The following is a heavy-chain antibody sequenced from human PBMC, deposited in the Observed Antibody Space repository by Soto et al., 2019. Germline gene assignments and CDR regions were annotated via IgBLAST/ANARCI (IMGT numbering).Heavy chain of an antibody. V-gene: IGHV3-48*01. CDR3: ARDYSSYGPFDY. J-gene: IGHJ4*02. Sequence: PGGPLSLSCAPSGFTFSGNSMTWVRQVPGKGLEWVSYISSSSSTIYYADSVKGRFTISRDNAKNSLYLQMNSLRAEDTAVYYCARDYSSYGPFDYWGQGTQVTVSS. CDR2: ISSSSSTI. D-gene: IGHD5-18*01. CDR1: GFTFSGNS.